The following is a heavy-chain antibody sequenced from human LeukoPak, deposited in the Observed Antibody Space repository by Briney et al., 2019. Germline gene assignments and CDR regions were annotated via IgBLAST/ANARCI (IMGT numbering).Heavy chain of an antibody. Sequence: SSETLSLTCAVYGGTFSGYYWSWIRQPPGKGLEWIGEINHSGSTNYNPSLKSRVTISVDTSKNQFSLKLSSVTAADTAVYYCARGSWSSNFDYWGQGTLVTVSS. CDR2: INHSGST. J-gene: IGHJ4*02. CDR3: ARGSWSSNFDY. D-gene: IGHD3-3*01. CDR1: GGTFSGYY. V-gene: IGHV4-34*01.